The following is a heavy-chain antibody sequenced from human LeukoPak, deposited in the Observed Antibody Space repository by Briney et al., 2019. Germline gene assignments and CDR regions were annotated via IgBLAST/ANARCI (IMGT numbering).Heavy chain of an antibody. J-gene: IGHJ6*03. CDR2: IYHSGST. Sequence: SETLSLTCTVSGYSISSGYYWGWIRQPPGKGLEWIGSIYHSGSTYYNPSLKSRVTISVDTSKNQFSLKLSSVTAADTAVYYCARGFYSTSQYYYMDVWGKGTTVTVSS. D-gene: IGHD6-13*01. V-gene: IGHV4-38-2*02. CDR3: ARGFYSTSQYYYMDV. CDR1: GYSISSGYY.